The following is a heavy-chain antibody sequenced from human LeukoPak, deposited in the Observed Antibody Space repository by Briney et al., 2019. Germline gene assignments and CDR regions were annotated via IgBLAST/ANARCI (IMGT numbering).Heavy chain of an antibody. CDR1: GFTFSSYA. D-gene: IGHD3-3*01. Sequence: PGGSLRLSCAASGFTFSSYAMSWVRQAPGKGLEWVSAISGSGGSTYYADSVKGRFTISRDNSKNTLYLQMNSLRAEDTAVYYCAKGMNFWGGYWPVDYFDYWGQGTLVTVSS. CDR2: ISGSGGST. CDR3: AKGMNFWGGYWPVDYFDY. V-gene: IGHV3-23*01. J-gene: IGHJ4*02.